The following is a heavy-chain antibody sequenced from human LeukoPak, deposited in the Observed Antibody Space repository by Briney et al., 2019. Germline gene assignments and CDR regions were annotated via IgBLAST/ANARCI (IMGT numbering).Heavy chain of an antibody. CDR2: IYYSGST. D-gene: IGHD1-1*01. CDR1: GGSISSSSYY. CDR3: ARQLEHPYNWFDP. V-gene: IGHV4-39*07. J-gene: IGHJ5*02. Sequence: SETLSLTCTVSGGSISSSSYYWGWIRQPPGKGLEWIGSIYYSGSTYYNPSLKSRVTISVDTSKNQFSLKLSSVTAADTAVYYCARQLEHPYNWFDPWGQGTLVTVSS.